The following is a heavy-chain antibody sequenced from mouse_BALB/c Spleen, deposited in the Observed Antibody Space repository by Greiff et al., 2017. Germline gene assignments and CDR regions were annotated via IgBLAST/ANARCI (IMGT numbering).Heavy chain of an antibody. D-gene: IGHD2-2*01. CDR1: GFTFSDYY. CDR2: ISDGGSYT. V-gene: IGHV5-4*02. Sequence: EVKLVEFGGGLVKPGGSLKLSCAASGFTFSDYYMYWVRQTPEKRLEWVATISDGGSYTYYPDSVKGRFTISRDNAKNNLYLQMSSLKSEDTAMYYCARTLGSYAMDYWGQGTSVTVSS. J-gene: IGHJ4*01. CDR3: ARTLGSYAMDY.